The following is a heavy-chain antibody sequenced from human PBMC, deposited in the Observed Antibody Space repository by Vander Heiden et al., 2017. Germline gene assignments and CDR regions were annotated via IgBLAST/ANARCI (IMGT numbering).Heavy chain of an antibody. Sequence: QLQLHESRPGLVMPSATLSLTCTVSGASISSITYYWGWLRPPPGKRLEWIGSIYYSGSTYYNPSLKSRVTISVDTSKNQFSLKLSAVTAADTAVYYCAGETRYRRYYYGMDVWGQGTTVTVSS. CDR1: GASISSITYY. CDR3: AGETRYRRYYYGMDV. CDR2: IYYSGST. J-gene: IGHJ6*02. D-gene: IGHD5-18*01. V-gene: IGHV4-39*01.